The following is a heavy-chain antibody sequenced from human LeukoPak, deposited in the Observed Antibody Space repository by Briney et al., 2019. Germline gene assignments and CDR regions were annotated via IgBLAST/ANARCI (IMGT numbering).Heavy chain of an antibody. V-gene: IGHV3-11*04. CDR1: GFTFSDYY. Sequence: GGSLRLSCAASGFTFSDYYMSWIRQAPGKGLEWVSYISSSGSTIYYADSVKGRFTISRDNAKNSLYLQMNSLRAEDTAVYYCARARRRAHNWFDPWGQGTLVTVSS. J-gene: IGHJ5*02. CDR2: ISSSGSTI. CDR3: ARARRRAHNWFDP.